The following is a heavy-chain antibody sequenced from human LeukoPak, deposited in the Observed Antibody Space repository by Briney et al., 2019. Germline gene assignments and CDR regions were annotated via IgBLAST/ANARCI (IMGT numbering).Heavy chain of an antibody. V-gene: IGHV3-11*04. Sequence: GGSLRLSCAASGFTFSDYYMSWIRQAPGKGLEWVSYISSIGSTIYYADSVKGRFTTSRDNAKNSLYLQMNSLRAEDTAVYHCARDPGYYDSSGYYYPQGDWYFDLWGRGTLVTVSS. CDR1: GFTFSDYY. J-gene: IGHJ2*01. D-gene: IGHD3-22*01. CDR3: ARDPGYYDSSGYYYPQGDWYFDL. CDR2: ISSIGSTI.